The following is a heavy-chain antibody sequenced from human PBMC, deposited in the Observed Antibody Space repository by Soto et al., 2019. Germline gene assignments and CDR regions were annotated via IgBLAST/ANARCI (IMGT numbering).Heavy chain of an antibody. J-gene: IGHJ6*02. CDR3: ARGPGVYYDFWSGYYIVAPGSNDYYYYGMDV. Sequence: PGGSLRLSCAASGFTFSSYGMHWVRQAPGKGLEWVAVIWYDGSNKYYADSVKGRFTISRDNSKNTLYLQMNSLRAEDTAVYYCARGPGVYYDFWSGYYIVAPGSNDYYYYGMDVWGQGTTVTAP. CDR2: IWYDGSNK. CDR1: GFTFSSYG. D-gene: IGHD3-3*01. V-gene: IGHV3-33*01.